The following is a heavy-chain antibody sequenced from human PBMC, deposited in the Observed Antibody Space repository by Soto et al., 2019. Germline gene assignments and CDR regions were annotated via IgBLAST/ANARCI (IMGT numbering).Heavy chain of an antibody. D-gene: IGHD6-13*01. CDR1: GDSINNYY. J-gene: IGHJ4*02. Sequence: SETLSLTCTVSGDSINNYYWSWIRQPPGKRLEWIGYIYYTGSTTYNPSLEGRVTMSVDTSKNQFSLKLSSVNAADTAVYYCAKYRRTEAEGFTLDYWGRGTLVTVSS. V-gene: IGHV4-59*01. CDR3: AKYRRTEAEGFTLDY. CDR2: IYYTGST.